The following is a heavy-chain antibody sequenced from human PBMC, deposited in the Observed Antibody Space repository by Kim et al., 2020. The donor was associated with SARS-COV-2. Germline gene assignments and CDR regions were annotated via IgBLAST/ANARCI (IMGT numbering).Heavy chain of an antibody. CDR3: ARDSSGWYLDY. V-gene: IGHV3-30*04. J-gene: IGHJ4*02. CDR1: GFTFSSYA. CDR2: ISYDGSNK. Sequence: GGSLRLSCAASGFTFSSYAMHWVRQAPGKGLEWVAVISYDGSNKYYANSVKGRFTISRYNSKNTLYLQMNSLRAEDTAVYYCARDSSGWYLDYWGQGTLVTVSS. D-gene: IGHD6-19*01.